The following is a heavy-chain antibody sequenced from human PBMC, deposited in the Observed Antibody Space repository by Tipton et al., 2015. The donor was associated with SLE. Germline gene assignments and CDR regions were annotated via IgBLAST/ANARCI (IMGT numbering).Heavy chain of an antibody. V-gene: IGHV4-39*01. CDR2: IYHRGST. CDR3: ARLKGRLELPGYHYYMDV. D-gene: IGHD1-7*01. CDR1: AGSITSSSYY. Sequence: TLSLTCTVSAGSITSSSYYWAWIRQPPGKGLEWIGTIYHRGSTYYNPSLKSRVTISVDTSKNQFSLKLRSVTAADTAVYYCARLKGRLELPGYHYYMDVWGKGTTVTVSS. J-gene: IGHJ6*03.